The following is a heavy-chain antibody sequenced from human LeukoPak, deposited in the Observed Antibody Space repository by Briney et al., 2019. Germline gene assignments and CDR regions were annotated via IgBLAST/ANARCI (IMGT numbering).Heavy chain of an antibody. D-gene: IGHD3-16*01. CDR1: GSSFTSYW. V-gene: IGHV5-51*01. Sequence: GESLKISCEGSGSSFTSYWIGWGRQLPGKGLEWMGIIYPGDSDTRYSPSFQGQVTISADKSISTAYLQWSSLKASDTAMYYCARSLGRAATGGDYWGQGTLVTVSS. CDR3: ARSLGRAATGGDY. CDR2: IYPGDSDT. J-gene: IGHJ4*02.